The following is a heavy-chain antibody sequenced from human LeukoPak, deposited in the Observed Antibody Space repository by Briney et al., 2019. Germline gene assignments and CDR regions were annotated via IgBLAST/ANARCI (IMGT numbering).Heavy chain of an antibody. CDR1: GGTFSSYA. Sequence: GASVKVSCKASGGTFSSYAISWVRQAPGQGLEWMGRIIPILGIANYAQKFQGRVTITADKSTSTAYMELSSLRSEDTAVYYCASAAAAGYYYGMDVWGQGTTVTVSS. J-gene: IGHJ6*02. CDR3: ASAAAAGYYYGMDV. V-gene: IGHV1-69*04. CDR2: IIPILGIA. D-gene: IGHD6-13*01.